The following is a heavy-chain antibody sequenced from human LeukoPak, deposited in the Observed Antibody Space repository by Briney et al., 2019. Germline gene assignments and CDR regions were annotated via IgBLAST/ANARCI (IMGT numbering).Heavy chain of an antibody. Sequence: SETLSLTCTVSGGSISSYYWSWIRQPPGKGLEWIGEIIHDGSTNYNPSLKSRVNMSIDTSKIQFSLSLSSVTAADTAIYYCARGLASGYPPIPFDYWGQGTLVTVSS. V-gene: IGHV4-34*12. D-gene: IGHD3-3*01. CDR3: ARGLASGYPPIPFDY. J-gene: IGHJ4*02. CDR2: IIHDGST. CDR1: GGSISSYY.